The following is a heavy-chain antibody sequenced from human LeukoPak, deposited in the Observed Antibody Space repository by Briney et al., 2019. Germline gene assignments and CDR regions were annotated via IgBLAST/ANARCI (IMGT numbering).Heavy chain of an antibody. CDR1: GFTFNAYY. V-gene: IGHV1-2*02. J-gene: IGHJ2*01. Sequence: ASVKVSCKASGFTFNAYYIHWVRQAPGQGLEWMGWINPNTGDTNFAQKFQGRVAMTRDTSLSTAYMDLRRLTSDDTAVYYCARDWPGISLHFDLWGRGTLITVSS. D-gene: IGHD2-15*01. CDR3: ARDWPGISLHFDL. CDR2: INPNTGDT.